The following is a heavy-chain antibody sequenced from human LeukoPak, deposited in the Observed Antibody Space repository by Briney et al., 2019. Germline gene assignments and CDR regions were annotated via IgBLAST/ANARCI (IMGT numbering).Heavy chain of an antibody. Sequence: PGGSLRLSCAASGFTFSGYAMTWVRQAPGKGLEWVSAISGTGDYTFYADSVKGRFTISRDNSKNTLYLQMNSLRAEDTAAYFCARSSRVEVAGPIDYWGQGTLVTVSS. D-gene: IGHD6-19*01. CDR3: ARSSRVEVAGPIDY. CDR2: ISGTGDYT. J-gene: IGHJ4*02. V-gene: IGHV3-23*01. CDR1: GFTFSGYA.